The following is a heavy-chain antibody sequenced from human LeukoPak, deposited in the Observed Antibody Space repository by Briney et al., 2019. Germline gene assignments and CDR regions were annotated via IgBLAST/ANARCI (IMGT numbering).Heavy chain of an antibody. D-gene: IGHD2-15*01. CDR3: ARGRGGSSLYYFDY. V-gene: IGHV3-48*03. Sequence: GGSLRLSCAASGFTLSSYEMNWVRQAPGKGLEWVSYISSSGSTIYYADSVKGRFIISRDNAKNSLFLQMNSLRAEGTAVYYCARGRGGSSLYYFDYWGQGTLVTVSS. CDR2: ISSSGSTI. CDR1: GFTLSSYE. J-gene: IGHJ4*02.